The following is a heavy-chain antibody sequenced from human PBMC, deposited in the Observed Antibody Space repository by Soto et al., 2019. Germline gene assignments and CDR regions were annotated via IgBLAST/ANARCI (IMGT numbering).Heavy chain of an antibody. J-gene: IGHJ5*02. CDR2: IIPVFGTA. Sequence: SLKVYCNSSGSTFTSYAMHCVRHSPGQRLEWMGGIIPVFGTAKYAQKFQGRVTITADESTSTAYMELSSLRSEDTAVYYCADYYASGSMTLDTWGPGTLVTVSS. V-gene: IGHV1-69*13. D-gene: IGHD3-10*01. CDR3: ADYYASGSMTLDT. CDR1: GSTFTSYA.